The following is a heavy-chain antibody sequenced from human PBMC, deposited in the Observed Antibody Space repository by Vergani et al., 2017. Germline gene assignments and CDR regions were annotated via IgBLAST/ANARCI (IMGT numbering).Heavy chain of an antibody. D-gene: IGHD6-19*01. CDR2: LSSSGTSS. J-gene: IGHJ4*02. CDR3: ASGQWVFEA. Sequence: QEQLQESGPRLLKPSQTLSLTCAVSGFSITRADTWWTWIRRSPGKGLEWIGRLSSSGTSSSYNPSLGDRPAISLDTSKNQFSLSLSSVTAADTAVYYCASGQWVFEAWGQGIPVTVSS. V-gene: IGHV4-30-4*08. CDR1: GFSITRADTW.